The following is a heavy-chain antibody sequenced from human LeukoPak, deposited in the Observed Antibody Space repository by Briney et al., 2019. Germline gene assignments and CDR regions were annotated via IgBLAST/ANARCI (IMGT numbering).Heavy chain of an antibody. CDR2: IIPIFGTA. CDR1: GGTFSSYA. V-gene: IGHV1-69*13. D-gene: IGHD3-9*01. CDR3: ASTGDILTGYPD. Sequence: SVKVSCKASGGTFSSYAISWVRQAPGQGLEWMGGIIPIFGTANYAQKFQGRVTITADESTSTAYMELSSLRSEDTAVYYCASTGDILTGYPDWGQGTLVTVS. J-gene: IGHJ4*02.